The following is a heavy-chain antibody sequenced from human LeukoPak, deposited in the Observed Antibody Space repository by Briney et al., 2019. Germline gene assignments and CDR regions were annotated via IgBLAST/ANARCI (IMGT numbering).Heavy chain of an antibody. CDR2: ISYSRGT. J-gene: IGHJ4*02. V-gene: IGHV4-59*08. CDR3: ETHRYNFALDY. D-gene: IGHD5-24*01. CDR1: LGSITTYY. Sequence: SETLSLTCTVSLGSITTYYWSCIRQPPGKGLEWIGYISYSRGTNYNPSLKSRVTISIDTSRNQCSLKMRSVPPADPAVFYCETHRYNFALDYWGQGTLVAVSS.